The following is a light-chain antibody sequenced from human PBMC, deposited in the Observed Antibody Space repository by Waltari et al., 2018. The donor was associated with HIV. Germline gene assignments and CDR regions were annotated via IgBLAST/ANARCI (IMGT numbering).Light chain of an antibody. CDR3: QHNDGWPWT. V-gene: IGKV1-5*03. CDR2: KAS. CDR1: QNIKDY. Sequence: QMTQSPSTLSAFVGDRVTITCRASQNIKDYLAWYQQKPGRAPKLLIYKASTLQSGLPSRFSGSESGTDFTLTISSLQPDDFATYYCQHNDGWPWTFGQGTKAE. J-gene: IGKJ1*01.